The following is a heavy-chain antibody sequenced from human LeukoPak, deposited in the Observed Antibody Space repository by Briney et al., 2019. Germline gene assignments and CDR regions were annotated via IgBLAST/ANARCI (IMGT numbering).Heavy chain of an antibody. J-gene: IGHJ3*02. V-gene: IGHV3-23*01. D-gene: IGHD3-22*01. CDR1: GFPLSSYA. Sequence: PGGSLRLSCAASGFPLSSYAMSWVRQAPGKGLEWVSATSSSDAGTYYADSVRGRFTISRDNSKNTLYLQMNSLRVEDAAVYYCAKDKGYYYESDALDIWGQGTMVTVSS. CDR2: TSSSDAGT. CDR3: AKDKGYYYESDALDI.